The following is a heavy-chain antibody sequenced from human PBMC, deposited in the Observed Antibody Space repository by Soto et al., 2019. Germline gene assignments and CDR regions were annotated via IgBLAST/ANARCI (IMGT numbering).Heavy chain of an antibody. CDR2: ISSSGRTI. D-gene: IGHD4-17*01. Sequence: QVQLVESGGGLVKPGGSLRLSCAASGFTFSDYYMSWLRQAPGKGLEWVSYISSSGRTIYYADSVQGRFTISRDNAKNSLSLQMSSLRAEDTAGYYGARAAMTTVKLGTDDAFDIWGQGTMVTVSS. CDR3: ARAAMTTVKLGTDDAFDI. J-gene: IGHJ3*02. CDR1: GFTFSDYY. V-gene: IGHV3-11*01.